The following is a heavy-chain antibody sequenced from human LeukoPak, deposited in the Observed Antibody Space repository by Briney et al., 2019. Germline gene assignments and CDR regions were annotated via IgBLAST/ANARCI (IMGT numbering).Heavy chain of an antibody. V-gene: IGHV3-48*02. J-gene: IGHJ4*02. D-gene: IGHD2-15*01. CDR2: ISSSSSTI. CDR3: AREWGYCSGGSCYSPRDFDY. CDR1: GFTFSSYA. Sequence: GGSLRLSCAASGFTFSSYAMSWVRQAPGKGLEWVSYISSSSSTIYYADSVKGRFTISRDNAKNSLYLQMNSLRDEDTAVYYCAREWGYCSGGSCYSPRDFDYWGQGTLVTVSS.